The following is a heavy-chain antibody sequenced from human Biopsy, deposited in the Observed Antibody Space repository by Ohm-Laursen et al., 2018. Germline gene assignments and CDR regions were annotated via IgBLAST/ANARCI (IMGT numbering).Heavy chain of an antibody. D-gene: IGHD3-10*01. CDR1: GFTFGDYY. CDR2: ISGSGVTK. CDR3: ATDGAGSYNEN. J-gene: IGHJ6*02. V-gene: IGHV3-11*01. Sequence: SLRLSCTASGFTFGDYYMSWIRQAPGKGLEWLSYISGSGVTKMYADSVKGRFTVSRDNAKNSLYLEMNNLTAEDTAVYYCATDGAGSYNENWGQGTTVTVSS.